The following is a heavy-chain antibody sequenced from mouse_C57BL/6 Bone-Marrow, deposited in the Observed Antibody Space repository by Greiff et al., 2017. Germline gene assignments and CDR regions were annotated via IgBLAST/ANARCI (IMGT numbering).Heavy chain of an antibody. CDR1: GFTFSDYG. J-gene: IGHJ4*01. Sequence: ELMLVESGGGLVKPGGSLKLSCAASGFTFSDYGMHWVRQAPEKGLEWVAYSSSGSSTIYYAATVKGRFTISRDNAKNTLFLQMTSLRSEDTAMYYCARTEEDAMDDWGQGTSVTVSS. V-gene: IGHV5-17*01. CDR2: SSSGSSTI. CDR3: ARTEEDAMDD.